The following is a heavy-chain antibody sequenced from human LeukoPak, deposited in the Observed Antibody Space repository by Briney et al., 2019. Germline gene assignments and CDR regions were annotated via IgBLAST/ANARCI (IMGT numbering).Heavy chain of an antibody. Sequence: GASVKVSCKASGGTFSSYAISWVRQAPGQGLEWMGRIIPILGIANYAQKFQGRVTITADKSTNTAYMELSSLRSEDTAVYYCAREGYCSGGSCYGRYYFDYWGQGTLVTVSS. CDR1: GGTFSSYA. D-gene: IGHD2-15*01. CDR3: AREGYCSGGSCYGRYYFDY. CDR2: IIPILGIA. V-gene: IGHV1-69*04. J-gene: IGHJ4*02.